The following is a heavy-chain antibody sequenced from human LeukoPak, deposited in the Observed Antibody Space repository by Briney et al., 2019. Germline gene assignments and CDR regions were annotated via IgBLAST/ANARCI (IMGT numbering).Heavy chain of an antibody. CDR1: GGSISSYY. Sequence: PSETLSLTCTVSGGSISSYYWSWLRQPAGKGLEWIGRIYTSGSTNYNPSLKSRVTMSVDTSKNQFSLKLSSVTAADTAVYYCARGIDSSGYYFFVYWGQGTLVTVSS. D-gene: IGHD3-22*01. CDR2: IYTSGST. V-gene: IGHV4-4*07. CDR3: ARGIDSSGYYFFVY. J-gene: IGHJ4*02.